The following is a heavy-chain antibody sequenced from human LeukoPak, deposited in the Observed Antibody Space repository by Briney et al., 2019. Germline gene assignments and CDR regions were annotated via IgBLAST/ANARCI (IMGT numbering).Heavy chain of an antibody. CDR2: IYYSGST. V-gene: IGHV4-39*01. Sequence: SETLSLTCTVSGGSISSTSFYWAWIRQPPGKGLEWIGSIYYSGSTYYNPSLKSRVTMSVDTSKSQFSLGLSSVTAADTSVYYCARSFYYGVDFDYWGQGTLVTVSS. D-gene: IGHD4-17*01. CDR3: ARSFYYGVDFDY. CDR1: GGSISSTSFY. J-gene: IGHJ4*02.